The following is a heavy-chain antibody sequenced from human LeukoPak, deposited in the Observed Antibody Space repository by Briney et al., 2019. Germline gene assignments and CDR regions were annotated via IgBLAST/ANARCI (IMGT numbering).Heavy chain of an antibody. CDR1: GFTFSSYA. J-gene: IGHJ3*02. Sequence: GGSLRLSCAASGFTFSSYAMSWVRQVPGKGLEWVSSINGNGGSTYHADSVRGRFIISRDNSKNMLCLQMSSLRAEDTAVYYCAKHYAIAVVRGVAYEAFDIWGHGTVVTVSS. V-gene: IGHV3-23*01. D-gene: IGHD3-10*01. CDR2: INGNGGST. CDR3: AKHYAIAVVRGVAYEAFDI.